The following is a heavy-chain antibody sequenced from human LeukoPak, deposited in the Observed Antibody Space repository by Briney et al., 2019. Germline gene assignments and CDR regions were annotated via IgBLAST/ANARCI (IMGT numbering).Heavy chain of an antibody. CDR3: AKDVQQLVPGRYFDY. D-gene: IGHD6-13*01. Sequence: PGGSLRLSCAASGFTFSSYAMSWVRQAPGKGLEWVSAISGSGAYTYHSDSVKGRFTISRDNFKNTLYLQMNSLRAEDTAVYYCAKDVQQLVPGRYFDYWGQGTLVTVSS. CDR1: GFTFSSYA. CDR2: ISGSGAYT. J-gene: IGHJ4*02. V-gene: IGHV3-23*01.